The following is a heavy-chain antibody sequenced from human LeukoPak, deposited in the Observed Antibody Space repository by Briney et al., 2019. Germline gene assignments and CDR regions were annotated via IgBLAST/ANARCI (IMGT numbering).Heavy chain of an antibody. CDR3: AKDVDSTWGSIDY. V-gene: IGHV3-9*01. CDR1: GFTFDDYA. CDR2: ISWNSGTI. D-gene: IGHD3-16*01. J-gene: IGHJ4*02. Sequence: PGGSLRLSCAASGFTFDDYAMHWVRQAPGKGLEGVSCISWNSGTIGYADSVKGRFTISRDNAKNSLYLQMNSLRPEDTALYYCAKDVDSTWGSIDYWGQGILVTVSS.